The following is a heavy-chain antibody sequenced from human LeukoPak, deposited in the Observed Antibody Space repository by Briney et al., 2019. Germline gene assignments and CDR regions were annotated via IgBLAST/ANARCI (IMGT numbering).Heavy chain of an antibody. V-gene: IGHV4-34*01. J-gene: IGHJ4*02. D-gene: IGHD6-13*01. CDR1: GGSFSGYY. CDR2: INHSGST. CDR3: VRANRGRRISSWYNQVWDY. Sequence: SETLSLTCAVYGGSFSGYYWSWIRQPPGKGLEWIGEINHSGSTNYNPSLKSRVTISVDTSKNQFSLKLSSVTAADTAVYYCVRANRGRRISSWYNQVWDYWGQGTLVTVSS.